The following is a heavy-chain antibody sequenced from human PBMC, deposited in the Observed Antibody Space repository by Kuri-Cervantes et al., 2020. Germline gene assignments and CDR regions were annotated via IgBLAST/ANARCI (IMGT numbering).Heavy chain of an antibody. J-gene: IGHJ4*02. CDR3: AKDYYSKYYFDY. CDR1: GFTFSSYG. V-gene: IGHV3-30*02. CDR2: IRYDGSNK. Sequence: GESLKISCAASGFTFSSYGMHWVRQAPGKGLEWVAFIRYDGSNKYYADSVKGRFTISRDNSKNTLYLQMNSLRAEDTAVYYCAKDYYSKYYFDYWGQGTLVTVSS. D-gene: IGHD3-10*01.